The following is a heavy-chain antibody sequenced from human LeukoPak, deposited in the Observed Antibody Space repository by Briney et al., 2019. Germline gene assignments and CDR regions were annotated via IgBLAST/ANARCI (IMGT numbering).Heavy chain of an antibody. CDR2: ISGSSSYI. J-gene: IGHJ4*02. Sequence: GGSLRLSCAVSGFTFSSYAMSWVRQAPGKGLEWVSSISGSSSYIYYADSLKGRFTISRDNAKNSLYLQMDSLRAEDTAVYYCARGGGGTYYHLLDYWGQGTLVTVSS. CDR3: ARGGGGTYYHLLDY. V-gene: IGHV3-21*01. CDR1: GFTFSSYA. D-gene: IGHD1-26*01.